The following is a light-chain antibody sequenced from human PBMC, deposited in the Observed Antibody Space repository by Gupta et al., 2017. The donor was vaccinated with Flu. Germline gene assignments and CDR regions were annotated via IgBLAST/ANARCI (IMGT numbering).Light chain of an antibody. V-gene: IGLV2-14*01. CDR1: SRDIGDYDR. J-gene: IGLJ3*02. Sequence: QSALTQPASVSGSPGQTITLSCTGTSRDIGDYDRVSWYQQHPGKAPKLIIYEVAYRPSGVSNRFSGSKSGNTAALTISGLQADDEADYYCCSYTRTTASIIAWVFGGGTKVTVL. CDR2: EVA. CDR3: CSYTRTTASIIAWV.